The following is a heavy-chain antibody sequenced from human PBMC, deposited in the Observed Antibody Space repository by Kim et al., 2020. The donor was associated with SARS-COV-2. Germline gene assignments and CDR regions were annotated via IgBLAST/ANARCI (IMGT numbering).Heavy chain of an antibody. V-gene: IGHV3-21*01. CDR2: ISSSSSYK. J-gene: IGHJ1*01. Sequence: GGSLRLSCAASGFTFSSYSMNWVRQAPGKGLEWVSSISSSSSYKYYADSVKGRFTISRDNAKNSLYLQMNSLRAEDTAVYYCASRTPAEYFQDWGQGTLVIVSS. CDR1: GFTFSSYS. CDR3: ASRTPAEYFQD.